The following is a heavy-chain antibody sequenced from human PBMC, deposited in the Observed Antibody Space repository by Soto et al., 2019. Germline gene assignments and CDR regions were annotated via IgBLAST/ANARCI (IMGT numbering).Heavy chain of an antibody. CDR1: GFMFSDYA. D-gene: IGHD6-6*01. CDR3: AKGRDSSSSSWFDP. J-gene: IGHJ5*02. CDR2: ISWNSGSI. V-gene: IGHV3-9*01. Sequence: GGSLRLSCAASGFMFSDYAMHWVRQAPGKGLEWVSGISWNSGSIGYADSVQGRFTISRDNAKNSLYLQMNSLRAEDTAFYYCAKGRDSSSSSWFDPWGQGTLVTVSS.